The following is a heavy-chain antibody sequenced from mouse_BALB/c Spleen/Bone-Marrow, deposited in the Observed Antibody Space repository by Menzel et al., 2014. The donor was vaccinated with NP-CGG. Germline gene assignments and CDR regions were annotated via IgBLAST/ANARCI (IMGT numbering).Heavy chain of an antibody. Sequence: EVKLVEPGGGLVQPGRSLKLPCAASGFTFSSYGMSWVRQTPDKRLELVATINSNGGSPYYPDSVKGRFTIYRDNAKNTLYLQMSSLKSEDTAMYYCARERYYGNGRIFEYWGQGTTLTVSS. CDR3: ARERYYGNGRIFEY. CDR1: GFTFSSYG. V-gene: IGHV5-6-3*01. J-gene: IGHJ2*01. CDR2: INSNGGSP. D-gene: IGHD1-1*01.